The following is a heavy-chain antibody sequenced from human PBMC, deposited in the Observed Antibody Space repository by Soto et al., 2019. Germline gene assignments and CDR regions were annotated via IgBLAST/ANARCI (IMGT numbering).Heavy chain of an antibody. D-gene: IGHD5-12*01. CDR3: ARDHHRYSGYDYVDY. CDR2: ISSSSTYT. J-gene: IGHJ4*02. V-gene: IGHV3-11*05. CDR1: GFTFSDYS. Sequence: GGSLRLSCAASGFTFSDYSMSWLRHAPGKGLEWVSYISSSSTYTNYADSVKGRFTISRDNAKNSLYLQMNSLRAEDTAVYYCARDHHRYSGYDYVDYWGQGTQVTVSS.